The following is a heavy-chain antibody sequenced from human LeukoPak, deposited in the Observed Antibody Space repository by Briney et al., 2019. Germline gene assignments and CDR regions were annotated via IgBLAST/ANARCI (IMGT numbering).Heavy chain of an antibody. D-gene: IGHD4-17*01. Sequence: SETLSLTCIVSGGSVSSSSYYWGWIRQPPGKGLEWIGSIYYSGSTYYNPSLKSRVTISVDTSKNQFSLKLSSVTAADTAVYCCARSIDLDYGDYGTWFDPWGQGTLVTVSS. CDR1: GGSVSSSSYY. CDR2: IYYSGST. V-gene: IGHV4-39*01. J-gene: IGHJ5*02. CDR3: ARSIDLDYGDYGTWFDP.